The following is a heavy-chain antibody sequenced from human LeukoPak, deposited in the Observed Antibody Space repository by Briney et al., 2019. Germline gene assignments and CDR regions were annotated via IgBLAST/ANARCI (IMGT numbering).Heavy chain of an antibody. CDR1: GFTFSSYS. D-gene: IGHD3-22*01. J-gene: IGHJ5*02. Sequence: GGSLRLSCAASGFTFSSYSMNWVRQAPGKGLEWVSSISSSSSYIYYADSVKGRFTISRDNAKNSLYLQMNSLRAEDAAVYYCAREVSYYDSSGYPPIDWFDPWGQGTLVTVSS. CDR3: AREVSYYDSSGYPPIDWFDP. V-gene: IGHV3-21*01. CDR2: ISSSSSYI.